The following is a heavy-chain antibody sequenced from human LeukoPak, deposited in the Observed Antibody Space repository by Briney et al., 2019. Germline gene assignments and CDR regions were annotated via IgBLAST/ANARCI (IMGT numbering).Heavy chain of an antibody. V-gene: IGHV3-33*01. Sequence: GRSLRLSCAASGFTFSSHGMHWVRQAPGKGLEWVAVIWYDGSNKYYADSVKGRFTISRDNSKNTLYLQMNSLRAEDTAVYYCAVSSGWYQGFDYWGQGTLVTVSS. CDR3: AVSSGWYQGFDY. CDR2: IWYDGSNK. CDR1: GFTFSSHG. D-gene: IGHD6-19*01. J-gene: IGHJ4*02.